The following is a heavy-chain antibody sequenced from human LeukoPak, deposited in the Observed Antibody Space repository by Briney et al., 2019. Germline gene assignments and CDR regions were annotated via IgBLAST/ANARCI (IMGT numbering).Heavy chain of an antibody. Sequence: GGSLRLSCAASGFTFSSYGMHWVRQAPGKGLGWVGFIRSKAYGGTTEYAASVKGRFTISRDDSKSIAYLQMNSLKTEDTAVYYCTRAGRDGYKIDYWGQGTLVTVSS. CDR2: IRSKAYGGTT. D-gene: IGHD5-24*01. J-gene: IGHJ4*02. CDR1: GFTFSSYG. V-gene: IGHV3-49*04. CDR3: TRAGRDGYKIDY.